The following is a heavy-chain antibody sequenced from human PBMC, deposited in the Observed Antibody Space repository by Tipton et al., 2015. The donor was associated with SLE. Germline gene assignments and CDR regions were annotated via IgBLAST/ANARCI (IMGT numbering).Heavy chain of an antibody. V-gene: IGHV3-33*01. CDR3: AGELLPSYGMDV. CDR2: IRYDGSNK. CDR1: GFTFSSYG. J-gene: IGHJ6*02. Sequence: SLRLSCAASGFTFSSYGMHWVRQAPGKGLEWVAVIRYDGSNKYYADSVKGRFTISRDNSKNTLYLQMKSMRAEDTAVYYCAGELLPSYGMDVWGQGTTVTVSS. D-gene: IGHD1-26*01.